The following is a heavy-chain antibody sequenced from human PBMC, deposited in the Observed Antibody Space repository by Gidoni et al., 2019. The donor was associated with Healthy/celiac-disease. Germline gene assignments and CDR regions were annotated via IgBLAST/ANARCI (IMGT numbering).Heavy chain of an antibody. CDR3: ARGSGYSYARD. D-gene: IGHD5-18*01. Sequence: QVQLQESGPGLVKPSETLSLTCAVSGYSISSGYYWGWIRQPPGKGLEWIGSIYHSGSTYYNPYSKSRVTRSVDTSKNQFSLKLSSVTAADTAVYYCARGSGYSYARDWGQGTLVTVSS. J-gene: IGHJ4*02. V-gene: IGHV4-38-2*01. CDR1: GYSISSGYY. CDR2: IYHSGST.